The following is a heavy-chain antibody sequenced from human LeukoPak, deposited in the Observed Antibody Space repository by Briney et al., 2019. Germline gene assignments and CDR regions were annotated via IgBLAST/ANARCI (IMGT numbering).Heavy chain of an antibody. J-gene: IGHJ4*02. V-gene: IGHV3-23*01. D-gene: IGHD3-3*01. CDR3: AKVVGAIFGVVDY. CDR2: ISASGGST. CDR1: GFTFSSYA. Sequence: GGSLRLSCAASGFTFSSYAMRWVRQAPGKVLEWVSAISASGGSTYYADSVKGRFTISRDNSKNTLYLQLNSLRAEDTAVYYCAKVVGAIFGVVDYWGRGSLVTVSS.